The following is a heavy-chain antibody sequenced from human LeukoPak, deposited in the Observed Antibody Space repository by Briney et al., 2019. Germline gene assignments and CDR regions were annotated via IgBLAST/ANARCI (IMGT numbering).Heavy chain of an antibody. J-gene: IGHJ3*02. D-gene: IGHD6-13*01. Sequence: ASVKVSCKASGYTFTSYGISWVRQAPGQGLEWMGWISAYNGNTNYAQKLQGRVTMTTDTSTSTAYMELRSLRSDDTAVYYCAREGWYSSSWPDAFDIWGQGTMVTLSS. V-gene: IGHV1-18*01. CDR3: AREGWYSSSWPDAFDI. CDR1: GYTFTSYG. CDR2: ISAYNGNT.